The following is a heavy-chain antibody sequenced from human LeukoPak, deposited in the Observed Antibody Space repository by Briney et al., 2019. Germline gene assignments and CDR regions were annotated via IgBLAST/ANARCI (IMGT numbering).Heavy chain of an antibody. Sequence: GGSLRLSCAASGFTFSSCAMSWVRQAPGKGLEWVSAISAGGGRTFYADSVKGRFTISRDNSKNTLYLQMNSLKAEDTAIYYCAKDPTDFDSSGQTYFDYWGQGTLVTVSS. CDR2: ISAGGGRT. V-gene: IGHV3-23*01. J-gene: IGHJ4*02. D-gene: IGHD3-22*01. CDR1: GFTFSSCA. CDR3: AKDPTDFDSSGQTYFDY.